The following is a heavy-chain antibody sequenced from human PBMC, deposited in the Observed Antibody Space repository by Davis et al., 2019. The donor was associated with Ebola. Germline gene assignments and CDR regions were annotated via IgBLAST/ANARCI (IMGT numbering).Heavy chain of an antibody. Sequence: GGSLRLSCAASGFTVSSNYMSWVRQAPGKGLECVSAIRSDGINTYYADSVKGRFTISRDNSKNTLYLQMNSLRAEDTAVYYCAKMKRSSWYIAGYYYYGMDVWGQGTTVTVSS. CDR3: AKMKRSSWYIAGYYYYGMDV. D-gene: IGHD6-13*01. V-gene: IGHV3-53*01. CDR1: GFTVSSNY. CDR2: IRSDGINT. J-gene: IGHJ6*02.